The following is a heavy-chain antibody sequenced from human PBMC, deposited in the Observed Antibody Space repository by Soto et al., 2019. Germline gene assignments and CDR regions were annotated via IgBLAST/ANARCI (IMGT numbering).Heavy chain of an antibody. D-gene: IGHD3-10*01. J-gene: IGHJ5*01. Sequence: QVQLAESGGGVVQPGRSLRLSCAASGFTFSGYAMHWVRQAPGKGLEWVAVVSHDGNNQDYADSVKGRFTISRDNSKNTLYLQMNSLRTEDTAVYYCARHRGPVIRGNTWFDFWDQGTLVTFSS. V-gene: IGHV3-30*04. CDR2: VSHDGNNQ. CDR1: GFTFSGYA. CDR3: ARHRGPVIRGNTWFDF.